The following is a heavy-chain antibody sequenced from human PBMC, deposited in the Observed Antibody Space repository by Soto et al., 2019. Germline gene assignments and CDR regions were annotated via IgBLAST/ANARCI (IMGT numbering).Heavy chain of an antibody. J-gene: IGHJ6*02. D-gene: IGHD1-1*01. Sequence: PSETLSLTCAVSGGSISSSNWWSWVRQPPGKGLEWIGEISHSGVTNHNPSLKSRVTISVDTSKSQFSLKVRSLTAADTAVYYCARXPIGTTRLSYYYYGMDVWGPGTTVTVSS. V-gene: IGHV4-4*02. CDR1: GGSISSSNW. CDR3: ARXPIGTTRLSYYYYGMDV. CDR2: ISHSGVT.